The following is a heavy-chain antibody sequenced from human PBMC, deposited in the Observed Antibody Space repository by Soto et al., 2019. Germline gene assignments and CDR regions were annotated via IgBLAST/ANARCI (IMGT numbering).Heavy chain of an antibody. J-gene: IGHJ4*02. CDR3: AVTVTGSRSPLAH. CDR2: IIPIYASP. Sequence: QVQLVQSGAEVKKPGCSVKVSCKASGGTFSSNAISWVRQAPGQGLEWMGGIIPIYASPNYAQNFQGRVTVTADKATSTAYLELSRLKFADSAIYYCAVTVTGSRSPLAHWGRGTLVIVSS. D-gene: IGHD3-9*01. V-gene: IGHV1-69*06. CDR1: GGTFSSNA.